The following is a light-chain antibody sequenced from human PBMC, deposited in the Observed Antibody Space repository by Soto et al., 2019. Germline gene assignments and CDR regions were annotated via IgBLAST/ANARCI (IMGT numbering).Light chain of an antibody. CDR3: QQLNTYPVT. J-gene: IGKJ4*01. CDR1: QGISSY. V-gene: IGKV1-8*01. Sequence: AIRMTQSPSSLSASTGDRVTITCRASQGISSYLAWYQQKPGRAPKLLISAASTLQSGVPARFSGSGSGTDFTLSITSLQPEDFATCYCQQLNTYPVTFGGGTKVDIK. CDR2: AAS.